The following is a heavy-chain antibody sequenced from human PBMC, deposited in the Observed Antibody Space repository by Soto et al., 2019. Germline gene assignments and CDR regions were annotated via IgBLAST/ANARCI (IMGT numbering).Heavy chain of an antibody. CDR2: IKSKTDGGTT. CDR3: TPERSDFWSGCYYFDY. J-gene: IGHJ4*02. Sequence: PGGSLRLSCAASGFTFSNAWMSWVRQAPGKGLEWVGRIKSKTDGGTTDYAAPVKGRFTISRDDSKNTLYLQMNSLKTEDTAVYYCTPERSDFWSGCYYFDYWGQGTLVTVSS. CDR1: GFTFSNAW. V-gene: IGHV3-15*01. D-gene: IGHD3-3*01.